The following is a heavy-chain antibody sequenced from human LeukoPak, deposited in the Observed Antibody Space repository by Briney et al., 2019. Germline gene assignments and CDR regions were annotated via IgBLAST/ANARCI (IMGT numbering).Heavy chain of an antibody. V-gene: IGHV3-21*01. CDR2: ISSSSSYI. Sequence: GGSLRFSCAASGFTFSSYSMNWVRQAPGKGLEWVSSISSSSSYIYYADSVKGRFTISRDSAKNSLYLQMNSLRAEDTAVYYCAREVGYSSGYSEYFQHWGQGTLVTVSS. D-gene: IGHD3-22*01. J-gene: IGHJ1*01. CDR1: GFTFSSYS. CDR3: AREVGYSSGYSEYFQH.